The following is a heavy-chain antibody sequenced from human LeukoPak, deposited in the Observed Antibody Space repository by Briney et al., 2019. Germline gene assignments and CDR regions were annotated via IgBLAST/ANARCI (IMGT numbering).Heavy chain of an antibody. CDR1: GYTFTSYD. V-gene: IGHV1-8*01. CDR3: ARDSTHVLRYFDWLLCFGDVDLPGRNGGGPPCINNWFDP. Sequence: GASVKVSCKASGYTFTSYDINWVRQATGQGLEWMGWMNPNSGNTGYAQKFQGRVTMTRDMSTSTVYMELSSLRSEDTAVYYCARDSTHVLRYFDWLLCFGDVDLPGRNGGGPPCINNWFDPWGQGTLVTVSS. D-gene: IGHD3-9*01. J-gene: IGHJ5*02. CDR2: MNPNSGNT.